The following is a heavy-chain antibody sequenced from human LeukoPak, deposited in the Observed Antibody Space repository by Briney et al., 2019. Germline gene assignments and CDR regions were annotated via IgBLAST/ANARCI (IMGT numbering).Heavy chain of an antibody. V-gene: IGHV4-59*01. D-gene: IGHD3-16*01. CDR1: SDSFSSYH. Sequence: PSETLTLTCTASSDSFSSYHWSWLRQPPGKGLEWIGYISSSGSTSYNPSLKSRVTLSADTSKNQFSLKLNSVTAADTAVYYCARVGRGDHTWGSYYCDHWGQGTLVSVSS. CDR2: ISSSGST. J-gene: IGHJ4*02. CDR3: ARVGRGDHTWGSYYCDH.